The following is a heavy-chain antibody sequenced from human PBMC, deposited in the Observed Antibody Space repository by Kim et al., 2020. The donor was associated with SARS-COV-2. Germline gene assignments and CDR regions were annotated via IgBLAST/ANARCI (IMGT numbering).Heavy chain of an antibody. V-gene: IGHV3-7*05. CDR2: INQDGNQR. CDR3: AKPWSRGFVN. CDR1: GFTFADSW. J-gene: IGHJ4*02. D-gene: IGHD3-3*01. Sequence: GGSLRLSCSASGFTFADSWMIWVRRAPGKGLEWVANINQDGNQRRYLDSVTGRFTVSRDNAQESLFLQMSSLRSDDTATYYCAKPWSRGFVNWGQGSLVIVSS.